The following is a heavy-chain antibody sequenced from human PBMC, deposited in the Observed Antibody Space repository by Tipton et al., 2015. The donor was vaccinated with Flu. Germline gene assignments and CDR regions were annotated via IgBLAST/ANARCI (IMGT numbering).Heavy chain of an antibody. Sequence: SLRLSCVASGFSVTSKFMSWVRQAPGKGLEWVSLIYSGGSTYYADYVMGRFTVSRDNSKNTLFLQMNSLRVEDTAVYYCARSDVVATIYKLGMDVWGQGTTVTVSS. CDR2: IYSGGST. CDR3: ARSDVVATIYKLGMDV. CDR1: GFSVTSKF. D-gene: IGHD5-12*01. V-gene: IGHV3-53*01. J-gene: IGHJ6*02.